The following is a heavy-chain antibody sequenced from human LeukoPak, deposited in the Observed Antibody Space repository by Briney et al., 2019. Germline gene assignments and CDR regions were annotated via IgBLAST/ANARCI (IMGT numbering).Heavy chain of an antibody. CDR3: ARGRGAAGTGNNWFDP. D-gene: IGHD6-13*01. V-gene: IGHV1-69*05. Sequence: SVKVSCRASGGTFSSYAISWVRQAPGQGLEWMGGIIPIFGTANYAQKFQGRVTITTDESTSTAYMELSSLRSEDTAVYYCARGRGAAGTGNNWFDPWGQGTLVTVSS. CDR1: GGTFSSYA. CDR2: IIPIFGTA. J-gene: IGHJ5*02.